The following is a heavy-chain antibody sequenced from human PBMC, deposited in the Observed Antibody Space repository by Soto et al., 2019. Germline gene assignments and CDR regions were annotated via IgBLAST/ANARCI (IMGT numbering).Heavy chain of an antibody. CDR2: IIPIFGTA. J-gene: IGHJ3*01. CDR3: ARDLAGLYYYDSSGS. CDR1: GGTFSSYA. D-gene: IGHD3-22*01. V-gene: IGHV1-69*13. Sequence: SVKVSCKASGGTFSSYAISWVRQAPGQGLEWMGGIIPIFGTANYAQKFQGRVTITADESTSTAYMELSSLRSEDTAVYYCARDLAGLYYYDSSGSWGQGTMVTVSS.